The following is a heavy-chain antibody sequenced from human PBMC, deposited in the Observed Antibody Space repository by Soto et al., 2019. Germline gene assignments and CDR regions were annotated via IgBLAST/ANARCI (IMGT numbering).Heavy chain of an antibody. Sequence: EVQLLESGGGLVQPGGSLRLSCAASGFTFSSYAMSWVRQAPGKGLEWVSAISGSGGSTYYADSVKGRFTISRDNSKNTLYLQKNSLRAEDTAVYYCANLVVVVAATEDDAFDIWGQGTMVTVSS. CDR1: GFTFSSYA. CDR3: ANLVVVVAATEDDAFDI. J-gene: IGHJ3*02. V-gene: IGHV3-23*01. CDR2: ISGSGGST. D-gene: IGHD2-15*01.